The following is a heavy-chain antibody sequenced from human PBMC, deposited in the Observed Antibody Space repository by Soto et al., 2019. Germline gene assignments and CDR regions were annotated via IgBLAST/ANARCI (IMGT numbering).Heavy chain of an antibody. Sequence: PSETLSLTCTVSGGSISSYYWSWIRQPPGKGLEWIGYIYYSGSTNYNPSLKSRVTISVDTSKNQFSLKLSSVTAADTAVYYCARAILTGYSDYWGQGTLVTVSS. CDR3: ARAILTGYSDY. D-gene: IGHD3-9*01. V-gene: IGHV4-59*01. J-gene: IGHJ4*02. CDR2: IYYSGST. CDR1: GGSISSYY.